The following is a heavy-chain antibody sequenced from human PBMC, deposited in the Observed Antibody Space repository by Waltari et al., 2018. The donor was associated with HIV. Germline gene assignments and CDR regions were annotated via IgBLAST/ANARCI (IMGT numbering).Heavy chain of an antibody. CDR1: GYTFSNYA. D-gene: IGHD3-10*01. CDR2: INAANGNT. V-gene: IGHV1-3*01. CDR3: ARDVDRGRGNWFDP. J-gene: IGHJ5*02. Sequence: QVQLVQSGAEVKKPGASVKVSCKASGYTFSNYAVHWVRQAPGQRLEWLGWINAANGNTRFAQKFQCRVTITGDTSATTMYMELNSLKSEDTAVYYCARDVDRGRGNWFDPWGQGTLVTVSS.